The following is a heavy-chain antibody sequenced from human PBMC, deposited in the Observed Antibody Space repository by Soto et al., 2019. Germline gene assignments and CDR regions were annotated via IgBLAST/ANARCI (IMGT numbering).Heavy chain of an antibody. V-gene: IGHV3-74*03. CDR1: GFTFSNYW. D-gene: IGHD3-3*01. CDR2: IYSDGSGT. CDR3: AKAGRPYYDLWSENRFDP. Sequence: PGGSLRLSCAASGFTFSNYWMHWVRQAPGKGLVWVSRIYSDGSGTMYADSVKGRFTISRDDSKSTLYLQMNRLRAEDTAVYYCAKAGRPYYDLWSENRFDPWGQGTMVTVSS. J-gene: IGHJ5*02.